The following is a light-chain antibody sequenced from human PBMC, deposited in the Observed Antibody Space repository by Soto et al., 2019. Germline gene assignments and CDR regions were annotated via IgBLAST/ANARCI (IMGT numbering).Light chain of an antibody. CDR3: QQRSNWPLT. CDR2: DAS. J-gene: IGKJ4*01. Sequence: EIVLTQSPATLSLSPGERATLSCRASQSVSSYLAWYQQKPGQAPRLLIYDASNRATGITARFSGSGSVTDFTLTISSLEPEDFAVYYCQQRSNWPLTFDGGTKVEIK. CDR1: QSVSSY. V-gene: IGKV3-11*01.